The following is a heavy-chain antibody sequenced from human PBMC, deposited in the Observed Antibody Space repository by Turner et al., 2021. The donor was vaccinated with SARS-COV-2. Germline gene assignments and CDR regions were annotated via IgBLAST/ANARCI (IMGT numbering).Heavy chain of an antibody. J-gene: IGHJ4*02. Sequence: EVPLVESAGGVGQPGGPLRLSCAASGFTFSSYWMHWFRQAPGQGLMRDSGIDTDGSTTGYADSVKGRFNITRDDAKNTLYLQMDSLGAEDSAVYYCATSRSFDYWGQGTLVTVSS. CDR3: ATSRSFDY. CDR1: GFTFSSYW. D-gene: IGHD6-13*01. V-gene: IGHV3-74*01. CDR2: IDTDGSTT.